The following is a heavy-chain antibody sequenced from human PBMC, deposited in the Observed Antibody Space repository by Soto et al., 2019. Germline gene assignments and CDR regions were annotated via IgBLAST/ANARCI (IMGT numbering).Heavy chain of an antibody. Sequence: SETLSLTCTVSGATIRSSTFYWGWIRQPPGKGLESIANIYYDGSTYYNPSLKSRVSISVDKSKNQFSLRLSSVTAADMAVYYCARDPGAVAGTSLFGWGQGTLVTVSS. V-gene: IGHV4-39*07. CDR1: GATIRSSTFY. CDR3: ARDPGAVAGTSLFG. J-gene: IGHJ4*02. CDR2: IYYDGST. D-gene: IGHD6-19*01.